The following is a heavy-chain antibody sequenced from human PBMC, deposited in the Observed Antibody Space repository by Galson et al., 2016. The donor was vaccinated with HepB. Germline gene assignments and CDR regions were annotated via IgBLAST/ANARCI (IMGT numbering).Heavy chain of an antibody. J-gene: IGHJ4*02. V-gene: IGHV5-51*01. CDR2: IDPGDSDI. Sequence: QSGAEVKKPGESLKISCKGSGYSFTSYWIAWVRQMPGKGLEWMGIIDPGDSDIRYNPSFQGQVTISADKSIRTAYLQWSSLKASDTAMYYCARMPPSITMVRGNYFDYWGQGTLVTVSS. CDR3: ARMPPSITMVRGNYFDY. CDR1: GYSFTSYW. D-gene: IGHD3-10*01.